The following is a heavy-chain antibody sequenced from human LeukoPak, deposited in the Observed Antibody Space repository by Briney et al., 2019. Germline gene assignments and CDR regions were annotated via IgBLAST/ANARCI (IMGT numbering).Heavy chain of an antibody. CDR1: GFTFSSYW. Sequence: GGSLRLSCAASGFTFSSYWVSWVPQAPGKGLEWVANIKQEGSQKYYVDSVKGRFTISRDNAKKSLYLQMSSLRDEDTAVYYYARDLGFVSATGHDYWGQGTLVTVSS. J-gene: IGHJ4*02. CDR2: IKQEGSQK. CDR3: ARDLGFVSATGHDY. V-gene: IGHV3-7*01. D-gene: IGHD1-1*01.